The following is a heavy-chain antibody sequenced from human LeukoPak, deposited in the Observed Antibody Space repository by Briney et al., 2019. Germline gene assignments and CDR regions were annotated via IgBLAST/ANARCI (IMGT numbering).Heavy chain of an antibody. Sequence: TGGSLRLSCAASGFTFDDYGMSWVRQAPGKGLEWVSGINWNGGSTGYADFVKGRFTISRDNAKNSLYLQMNSLRAEDTALYYCARVGTYYDILAGYYSTYFDYWGQGTLVTVSS. CDR2: INWNGGST. CDR3: ARVGTYYDILAGYYSTYFDY. J-gene: IGHJ4*02. D-gene: IGHD3-9*01. CDR1: GFTFDDYG. V-gene: IGHV3-20*04.